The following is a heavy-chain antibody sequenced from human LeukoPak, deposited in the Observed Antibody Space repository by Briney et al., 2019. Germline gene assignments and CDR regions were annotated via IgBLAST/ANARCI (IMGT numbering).Heavy chain of an antibody. CDR2: ISGSDDGT. CDR3: AKGLLGATPGDFDI. J-gene: IGHJ3*02. D-gene: IGHD1-26*01. V-gene: IGHV3-23*01. Sequence: GGSLRLSCAASGFTFSTYAMSWVRQIPGKGLEWVSAISGSDDGTYYADSVKGRFTISRDNSKNTLYLQMNSLRAEDTAVYYCAKGLLGATPGDFDIWGQGTMVTVSS. CDR1: GFTFSTYA.